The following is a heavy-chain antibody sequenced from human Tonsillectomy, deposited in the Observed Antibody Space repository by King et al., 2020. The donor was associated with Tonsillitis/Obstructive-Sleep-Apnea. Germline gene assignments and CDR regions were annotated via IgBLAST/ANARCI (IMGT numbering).Heavy chain of an antibody. CDR2: INGDGSSR. CDR3: ARDQDPDGFDV. Sequence: VQLVESGGGIIQPGGSLRLSCAASGFAFSRFWMHWVRQAPGKGLVWVSLINGDGSSRIYADSVRGRFTISRDNAKNTLYLQMNSQRAEDTAVYFCARDQDPDGFDVWGQGTLVTVSS. V-gene: IGHV3-74*01. J-gene: IGHJ3*01. CDR1: GFAFSRFW.